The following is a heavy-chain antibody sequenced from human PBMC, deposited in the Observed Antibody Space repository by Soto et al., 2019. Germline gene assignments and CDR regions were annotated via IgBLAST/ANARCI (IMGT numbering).Heavy chain of an antibody. V-gene: IGHV3-23*01. CDR3: AKDGVLLWFGELLSWFDP. J-gene: IGHJ5*02. D-gene: IGHD3-10*01. Sequence: GGSLRLSCAASGFTFSSYAMIWVRQAPGKGLEWVSAISGSGGSTYYADSVKGRFTISRDNSKNTLYLQMNSLRAEDTAVYYCAKDGVLLWFGELLSWFDPWGQGTLVTVSS. CDR2: ISGSGGST. CDR1: GFTFSSYA.